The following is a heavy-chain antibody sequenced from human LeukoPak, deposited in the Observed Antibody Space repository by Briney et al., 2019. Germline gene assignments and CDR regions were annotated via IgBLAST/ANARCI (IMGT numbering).Heavy chain of an antibody. D-gene: IGHD5-18*01. CDR3: ARGGYSSGYYYMDV. Sequence: PSETLSLTCAVYGVSFSGYYWSWIRQPPRKGLDGVGEINHGGSTNYNQSLESRVTISVDTSKNQFSLKLSSVAAADTAVYYCARGGYSSGYYYMDVWGKGTTVTVSS. CDR2: INHGGST. CDR1: GVSFSGYY. V-gene: IGHV4-34*01. J-gene: IGHJ6*03.